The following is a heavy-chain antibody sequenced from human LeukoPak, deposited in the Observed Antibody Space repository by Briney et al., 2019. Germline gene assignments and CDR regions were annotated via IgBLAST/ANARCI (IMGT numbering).Heavy chain of an antibody. CDR2: IKQDGSEK. CDR1: GFTLSSNW. D-gene: IGHD2-8*01. V-gene: IGHV3-7*01. J-gene: IGHJ4*02. CDR3: ARGNGFTIDY. Sequence: GGSLRLSCAASGFTLSSNWMNWVRQAPGKGLEWVAIIKQDGSEKYYVDSVKGRFTISRDNAKNSLYLQMNSLRADDTAVYYCARGNGFTIDYWGQGTLVTVSS.